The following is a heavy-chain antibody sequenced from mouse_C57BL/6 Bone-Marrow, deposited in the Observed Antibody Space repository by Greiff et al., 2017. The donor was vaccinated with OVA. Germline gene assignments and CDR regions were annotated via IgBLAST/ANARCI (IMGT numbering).Heavy chain of an antibody. D-gene: IGHD1-1*01. V-gene: IGHV1-19*01. J-gene: IGHJ1*03. Sequence: VQLKQSGPVLVKPGASVKMSCKASGYTFTDYYMNWVKQSHGKSLEWIGVINPYNGGTSYNQKFKGKATLTVDKSSSTAYMELNSLTSEDSAVYYCARDLRYWYFDVWGTGTTVTVSS. CDR3: ARDLRYWYFDV. CDR1: GYTFTDYY. CDR2: INPYNGGT.